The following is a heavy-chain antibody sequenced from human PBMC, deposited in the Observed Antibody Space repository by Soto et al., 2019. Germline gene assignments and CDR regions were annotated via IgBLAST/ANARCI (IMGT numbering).Heavy chain of an antibody. Sequence: EVQLLESGGGLVQPGGSLRLYCAASGFTFTNYAMSWVRQAPGKGLEWVSTVSASGRETYYADSVKGRFTISRDNSRNTVHLQMSSLRVEDTARYYCMDPPFHPWGQGTLVTVSS. V-gene: IGHV3-23*01. CDR1: GFTFTNYA. CDR2: VSASGRET. CDR3: MDPPFHP. J-gene: IGHJ5*02.